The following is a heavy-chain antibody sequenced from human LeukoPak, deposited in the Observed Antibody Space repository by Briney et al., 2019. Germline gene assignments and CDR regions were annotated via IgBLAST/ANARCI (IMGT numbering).Heavy chain of an antibody. CDR2: IYYSGST. Sequence: PSETLSLTCTVSGGSISSYYWSWIRQPPGKGLGWIGYIYYSGSTNYNPSLKSRVTISVDTSKNRFSLKLSSVTAADTAVYYCARDSTMVRGVIDYWGQGTLVTVSS. J-gene: IGHJ4*02. CDR1: GGSISSYY. CDR3: ARDSTMVRGVIDY. D-gene: IGHD3-10*01. V-gene: IGHV4-59*12.